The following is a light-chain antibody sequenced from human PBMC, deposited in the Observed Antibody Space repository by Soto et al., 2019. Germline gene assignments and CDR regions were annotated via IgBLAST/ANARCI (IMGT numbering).Light chain of an antibody. CDR3: SSYAGSNNLV. Sequence: QSALTQPPSASGSPGQSVTISCTGTSSDVGGYNYVSWYQNYPGKAPKLMIYEVSKRPSGVPDRFSGSKSGNTASLTVSGVQAEDEADYYCSSYAGSNNLVFGGGTKLTVL. V-gene: IGLV2-8*01. J-gene: IGLJ2*01. CDR1: SSDVGGYNY. CDR2: EVS.